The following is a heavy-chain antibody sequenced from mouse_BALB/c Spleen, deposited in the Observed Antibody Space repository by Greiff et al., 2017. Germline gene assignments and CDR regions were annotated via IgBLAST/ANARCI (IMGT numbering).Heavy chain of an antibody. CDR3: ARRAYYGNFAY. D-gene: IGHD2-10*01. Sequence: VQLQQSAAELARPGASVKMSCKASGYTFTSYTMHWVKQRPGQGLEWIGYINPSSGYTEYNQKFKDKTTLTADKSSSTAYMQLSSLTSEDSAVYYCARRAYYGNFAYWGQGTLVTVSA. V-gene: IGHV1-4*02. J-gene: IGHJ3*01. CDR2: INPSSGYT. CDR1: GYTFTSYT.